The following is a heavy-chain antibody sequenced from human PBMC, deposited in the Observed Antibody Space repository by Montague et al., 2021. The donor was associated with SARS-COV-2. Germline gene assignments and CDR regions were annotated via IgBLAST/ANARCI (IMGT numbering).Heavy chain of an antibody. CDR2: INHSGST. D-gene: IGHD3-22*01. V-gene: IGHV4-34*01. Sequence: SETLSLTCAVYGGSFSGYYWSWIRQPPGKGLEWIGEINHSGSTNYNPSLKSRVTMSVDTSKNQFSLKLSSVTAADTAVYYCARDRSYDSSGYPFPQYFFDYWGQGALVIVSS. CDR1: GGSFSGYY. CDR3: ARDRSYDSSGYPFPQYFFDY. J-gene: IGHJ4*02.